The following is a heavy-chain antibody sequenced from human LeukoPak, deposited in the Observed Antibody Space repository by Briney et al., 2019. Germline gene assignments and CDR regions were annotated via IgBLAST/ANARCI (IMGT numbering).Heavy chain of an antibody. V-gene: IGHV3-21*01. J-gene: IGHJ4*02. CDR3: ASGGDFDY. Sequence: GGSLRLSCAASGFTFSSYWMSWVRQAPGKGLEWVSSMSPNSDYIYYADSMKGRFTVSRDNAKNSLYLQVDSLRAEDTAMYYCASGGDFDYLGQGTLVTVSS. CDR2: MSPNSDYI. D-gene: IGHD4-17*01. CDR1: GFTFSSYW.